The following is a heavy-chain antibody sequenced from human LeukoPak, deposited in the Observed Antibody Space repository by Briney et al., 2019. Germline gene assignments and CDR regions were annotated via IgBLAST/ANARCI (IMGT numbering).Heavy chain of an antibody. Sequence: GGSLRLSCVASGFTFVDYAIAWVRQAPGKGPAWVSGISGSGRAAYYADSVRGRFTISRDNSKNTVYLQMNSLRADDTSVYYCARALYADSGWYFALWGRGTLVTVSS. CDR3: ARALYADSGWYFAL. J-gene: IGHJ2*01. V-gene: IGHV3-23*01. CDR2: ISGSGRAA. D-gene: IGHD2-8*01. CDR1: GFTFVDYA.